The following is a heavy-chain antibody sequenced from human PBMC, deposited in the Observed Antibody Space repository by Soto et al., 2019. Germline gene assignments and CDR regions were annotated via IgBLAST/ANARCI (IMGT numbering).Heavy chain of an antibody. CDR2: IYYSGST. D-gene: IGHD3-10*01. CDR1: GGSISSSSYY. Sequence: SETLSLTCTVSGGSISSSSYYWGWIRQPPGKGLEWIGSIYYSGSTYYNPSLKSRVTISVDTSKNQFSLKLSSVTAADTAVYYCARLPYYYGNWFDPWGQGTLVTVSS. V-gene: IGHV4-39*01. CDR3: ARLPYYYGNWFDP. J-gene: IGHJ5*02.